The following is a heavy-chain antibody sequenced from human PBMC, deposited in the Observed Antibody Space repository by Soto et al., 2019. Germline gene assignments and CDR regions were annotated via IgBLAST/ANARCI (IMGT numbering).Heavy chain of an antibody. Sequence: GESLKIACKGSGYTFSNYWIVWVRQMPGKGLEWMGIIYPGDSDTTYSPSFQGQVTISADKSISTAYLQWRSLQASDTAMYYCARSPRSGSCPEAFDIWGQGTMDTVSS. J-gene: IGHJ3*02. CDR3: ARSPRSGSCPEAFDI. D-gene: IGHD5-12*01. CDR1: GYTFSNYW. V-gene: IGHV5-51*01. CDR2: IYPGDSDT.